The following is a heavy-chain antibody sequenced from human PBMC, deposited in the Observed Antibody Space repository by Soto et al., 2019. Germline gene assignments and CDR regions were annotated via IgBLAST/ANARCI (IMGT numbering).Heavy chain of an antibody. J-gene: IGHJ4*02. V-gene: IGHV3-30-3*01. D-gene: IGHD3-9*01. Sequence: GRSLSISGEASGFKFSSYAMHWVHQSQGKGLEWVAVISYDGSNKYYADSVKGRFTISRDNSKNTLYLQMNSLRAEDTAGYYCAGDHPQEKRLTGYCGQGPRVTGSS. CDR2: ISYDGSNK. CDR1: GFKFSSYA. CDR3: AGDHPQEKRLTGY.